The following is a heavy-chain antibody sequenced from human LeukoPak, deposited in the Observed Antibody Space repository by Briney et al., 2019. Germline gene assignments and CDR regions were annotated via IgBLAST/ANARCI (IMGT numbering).Heavy chain of an antibody. Sequence: GGSLRLSCAASGFTFSSYWMSWVRQAPGKGLEWVSFIRYDGSNRYYADSVKGRFSISRDNSKNTLYLKMSSLRPDDTAVYYCATKPLIAAGTDYWGQGTLVIVSS. D-gene: IGHD6-6*01. CDR2: IRYDGSNR. CDR1: GFTFSSYW. CDR3: ATKPLIAAGTDY. V-gene: IGHV3-30*02. J-gene: IGHJ4*02.